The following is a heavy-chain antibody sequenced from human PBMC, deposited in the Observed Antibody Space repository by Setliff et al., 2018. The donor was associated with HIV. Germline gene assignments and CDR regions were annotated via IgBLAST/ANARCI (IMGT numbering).Heavy chain of an antibody. J-gene: IGHJ4*02. V-gene: IGHV3-7*01. CDR3: ARLVVLVPGHMEYYDY. Sequence: RLSCIASGFTFSSYWMTWVRQAPGKGPECVANIKEDGSEKYYLGSVRGRFTISRDNAKNLVYLQMSSLRAEDAAVYYCARLVVLVPGHMEYYDYWGQGSLVTVSS. CDR2: IKEDGSEK. CDR1: GFTFSSYW. D-gene: IGHD2-8*02.